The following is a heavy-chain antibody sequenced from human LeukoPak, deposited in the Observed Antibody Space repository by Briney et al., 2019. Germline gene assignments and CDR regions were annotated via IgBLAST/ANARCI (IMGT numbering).Heavy chain of an antibody. CDR3: AKMMAYDSSGYYY. Sequence: GGCLRLSCAASGFTFSSYAINWVRQAPGKGLEWVSTISGSGGSTYYADSVKGRFTISRDNSKNTLYLQMNSLRAEDTAVYYCAKMMAYDSSGYYYWGQGTLVTVSS. CDR1: GFTFSSYA. J-gene: IGHJ4*02. CDR2: ISGSGGST. V-gene: IGHV3-23*01. D-gene: IGHD3-22*01.